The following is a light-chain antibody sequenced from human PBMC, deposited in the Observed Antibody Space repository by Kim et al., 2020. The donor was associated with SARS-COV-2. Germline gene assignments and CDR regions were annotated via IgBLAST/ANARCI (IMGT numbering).Light chain of an antibody. Sequence: QSVLTQPPSVSEAPRQRVTISCSGSSSNIRKNAVNWYQQLPGKAPKLLIYFDDLRPSGVSDRFSGSKSGTSASLAISGLQSEDEADYYCEAWDDRVDGRVFGGGTQLTVL. J-gene: IGLJ3*02. CDR1: SSNIRKNA. CDR2: FDD. CDR3: EAWDDRVDGRV. V-gene: IGLV1-36*01.